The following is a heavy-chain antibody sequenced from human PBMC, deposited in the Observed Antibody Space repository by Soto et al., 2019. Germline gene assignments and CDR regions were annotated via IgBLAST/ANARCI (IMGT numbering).Heavy chain of an antibody. CDR1: GGSISSGGYS. CDR3: ARGVLLWFGELFPWFYP. J-gene: IGHJ5*02. Sequence: SETLSLTCAVSGGSISSGGYSWSWIRQPPGKGLEWIGYIYHSGSTYYNPSLKSRVTISVDRSKNQFSLKLSSVTAADTAVYYCARGVLLWFGELFPWFYPWGQGTLVTVSS. CDR2: IYHSGST. V-gene: IGHV4-30-2*01. D-gene: IGHD3-10*01.